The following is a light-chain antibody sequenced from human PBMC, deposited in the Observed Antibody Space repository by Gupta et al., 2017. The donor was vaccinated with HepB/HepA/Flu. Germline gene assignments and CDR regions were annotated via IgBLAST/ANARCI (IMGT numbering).Light chain of an antibody. Sequence: DNQMPQSPSTLSASEGDRVTITCRASQSISNWLAWYQQKPGKAPKLLIYKASSLESGVPSRFSGSGYGTEFTITISSLQPDDFATYYCQQYNSYPWTFGQGTKVEIK. CDR3: QQYNSYPWT. CDR1: QSISNW. CDR2: KAS. J-gene: IGKJ1*01. V-gene: IGKV1-5*03.